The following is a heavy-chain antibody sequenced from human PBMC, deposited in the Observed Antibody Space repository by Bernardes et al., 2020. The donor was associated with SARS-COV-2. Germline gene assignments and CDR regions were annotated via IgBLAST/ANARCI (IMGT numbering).Heavy chain of an antibody. V-gene: IGHV3-21*01. J-gene: IGHJ4*02. CDR3: ARDKESRSSSDLFNY. D-gene: IGHD6-6*01. CDR1: GFTFSSNS. CDR2: ISSSSSHI. Sequence: GGSLRLSCAASGFTFSSNSMNWVRQAPGKGLEWVSSISSSSSHIYYADSVRGRFTISRDNAKNSLYLQMNSLRAEDTAVYYCARDKESRSSSDLFNYWGQGTLVTVSS.